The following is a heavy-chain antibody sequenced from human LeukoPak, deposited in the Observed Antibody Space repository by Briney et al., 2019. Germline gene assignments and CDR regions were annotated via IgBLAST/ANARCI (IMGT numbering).Heavy chain of an antibody. V-gene: IGHV3-23*01. CDR3: AKEPSGSYYFGYFQH. D-gene: IGHD1-26*01. Sequence: GGSLRLSCAASGFTFSSYAMSWVRQAPGKGLEWVSAISGSGGSTYYADSVKGRFTISRDNSKNTLHLQMNSLRAEDTAVYYCAKEPSGSYYFGYFQHWGRAPWSPSPQ. CDR1: GFTFSSYA. CDR2: ISGSGGST. J-gene: IGHJ1*01.